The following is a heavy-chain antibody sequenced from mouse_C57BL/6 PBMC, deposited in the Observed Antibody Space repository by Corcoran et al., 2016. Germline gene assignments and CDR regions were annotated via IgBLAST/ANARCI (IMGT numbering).Heavy chain of an antibody. CDR3: AREADGYYGY. V-gene: IGHV1-26*01. J-gene: IGHJ2*01. Sequence: EVQLQQSGPELVKPGASVKISCKASGYTFTDYYMNWVKQSHGKSLEWIGDINPNNGGTSYNQKFKGKATLTVDKSSSTAYMELRSLTSEDSAVYYCAREADGYYGYWGQGTTLTVSS. D-gene: IGHD2-3*01. CDR1: GYTFTDYY. CDR2: INPNNGGT.